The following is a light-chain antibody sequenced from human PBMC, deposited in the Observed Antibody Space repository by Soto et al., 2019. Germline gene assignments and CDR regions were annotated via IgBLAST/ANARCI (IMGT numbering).Light chain of an antibody. Sequence: PGEIAPLSCMSSQSIHTSFAWYQQNPGQPPRLVVYDSTLRANVVPHRSGGRRSGTEFTPTTNTLEPEDFAVYYCQQRNVWPPITFGQGTRLEIK. CDR2: DST. V-gene: IGKV3-11*01. CDR1: QSIHTS. CDR3: QQRNVWPPIT. J-gene: IGKJ5*01.